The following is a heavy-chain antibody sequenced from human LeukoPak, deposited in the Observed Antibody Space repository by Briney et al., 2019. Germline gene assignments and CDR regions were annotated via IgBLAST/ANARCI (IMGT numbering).Heavy chain of an antibody. CDR2: TSDRGDYT. J-gene: IGHJ4*02. CDR1: GFTFTSYS. V-gene: IGHV3-23*01. Sequence: GGSLRLSCAASGFTFTSYSMSWVRQAPGKGLEWVSGTSDRGDYTYYADSVKGRFTISRDNSKNTLYLQMNSLRAEDTALYFCAKKAQYNGNYPLDYWGQGTLVTVCS. D-gene: IGHD1-26*01. CDR3: AKKAQYNGNYPLDY.